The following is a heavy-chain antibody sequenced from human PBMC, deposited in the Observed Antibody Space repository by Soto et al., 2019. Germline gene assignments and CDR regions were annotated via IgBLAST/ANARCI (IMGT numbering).Heavy chain of an antibody. D-gene: IGHD3-3*01. V-gene: IGHV4-34*01. CDR3: ASVGGRYYDFWSGYLV. Sequence: SETLSLTCAVYGGSFSGYYWSWIRQPQGKGLEWIGEINHSGSTNYNPSLKSRVTISVDTSKNQFSLKLSSVTAADTAVYYCASVGGRYYDFWSGYLVWGQGTLVTVSS. CDR2: INHSGST. CDR1: GGSFSGYY. J-gene: IGHJ4*02.